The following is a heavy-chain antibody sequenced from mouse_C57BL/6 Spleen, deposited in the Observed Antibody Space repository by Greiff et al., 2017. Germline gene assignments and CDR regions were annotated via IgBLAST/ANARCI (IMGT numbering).Heavy chain of an antibody. CDR2: ISSGSSTI. Sequence: EVMLVESGGGLVKPGGSLKLSCAASGFTFSDYGMHWVRQAPEKGLEWVAYISSGSSTIYYAETVKGRFTISRDNAKNTLFLQMTSLGSEDAAKYYCARWGANWDAVDYWGQGTSVTVSS. D-gene: IGHD4-1*01. CDR3: ARWGANWDAVDY. CDR1: GFTFSDYG. V-gene: IGHV5-17*01. J-gene: IGHJ4*01.